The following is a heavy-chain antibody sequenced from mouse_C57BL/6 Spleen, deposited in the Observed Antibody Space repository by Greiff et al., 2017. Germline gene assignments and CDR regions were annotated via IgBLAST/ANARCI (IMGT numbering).Heavy chain of an antibody. V-gene: IGHV1-81*01. Sequence: QVQLQQSGAELARPGASVKLSCKASGYTFTSYGISWVKQRTGQGLEWIGEIYPRSGNTYYNEKFKGKATLTADKSSSTAYMELRSLTSEDSAVYFCALLLRRDAMDYWGQGTSVTVSS. CDR3: ALLLRRDAMDY. J-gene: IGHJ4*01. CDR1: GYTFTSYG. CDR2: IYPRSGNT. D-gene: IGHD1-1*01.